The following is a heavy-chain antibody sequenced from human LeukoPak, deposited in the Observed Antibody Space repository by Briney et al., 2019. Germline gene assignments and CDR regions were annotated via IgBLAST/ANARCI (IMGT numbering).Heavy chain of an antibody. D-gene: IGHD3-22*01. V-gene: IGHV3-21*01. CDR2: ISSSSIYR. CDR1: GFTFSAYS. Sequence: GGSLRLSCAASGFTFSAYSMNWVRQAPGKGLEWVSSISSSSIYRYYGDSVKGRFSISRDNAKNSLYLQMNSLRAEDTAVFYCARAPVYYDESRGHLKISNWYLDLWGRGTLVTVSS. CDR3: ARAPVYYDESRGHLKISNWYLDL. J-gene: IGHJ2*01.